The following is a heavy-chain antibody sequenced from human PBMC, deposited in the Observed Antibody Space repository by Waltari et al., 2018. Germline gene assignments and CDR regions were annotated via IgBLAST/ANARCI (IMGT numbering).Heavy chain of an antibody. V-gene: IGHV4-61*02. Sequence: QVQLQESGPGLVMPSQTLSLTCTVSGGSISSGGYFWTWIRQPAGKGLEWIGRFFSSGSTQYNPSLKSRVTISIDTSKNQFSLKLTSVTAADTAVYYCARESGHWRTGHNDAFDIWGQGTMVTVSS. D-gene: IGHD1-1*01. CDR1: GGSISSGGYF. J-gene: IGHJ3*02. CDR3: ARESGHWRTGHNDAFDI. CDR2: FFSSGST.